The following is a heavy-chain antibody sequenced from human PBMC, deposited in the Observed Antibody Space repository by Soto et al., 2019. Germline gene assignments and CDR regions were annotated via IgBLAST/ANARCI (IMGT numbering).Heavy chain of an antibody. CDR2: ISSSGSTI. Sequence: GGSLRLSCAASGFTFSDYYMSWIRQAPGKGLEWVSYISSSGSTIYYADSVKGRFTISRDNAKNSLYLQMNSLRAEDTAVYYCANLGNQATTTSDYWFDPWGQGTLVTVSS. CDR3: ANLGNQATTTSDYWFDP. J-gene: IGHJ5*02. CDR1: GFTFSDYY. V-gene: IGHV3-11*01. D-gene: IGHD1-1*01.